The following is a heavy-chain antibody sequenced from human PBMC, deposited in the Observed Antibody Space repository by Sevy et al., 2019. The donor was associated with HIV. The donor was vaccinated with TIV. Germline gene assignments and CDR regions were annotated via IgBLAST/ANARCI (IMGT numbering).Heavy chain of an antibody. V-gene: IGHV3-33*03. J-gene: IGHJ5*02. CDR3: AKDTRDCSGGTCYSAPLYNWFDP. Sequence: GGSLRLSCVGSEFTFSYYGMHWVRKAPGKGLEWVAAIWYDGSNKYYADSVKGRFTISKDNSKNTLYLQMNSLRAEDTAVYYCAKDTRDCSGGTCYSAPLYNWFDPWGQGTLVTVSS. CDR2: IWYDGSNK. CDR1: EFTFSYYG. D-gene: IGHD2-15*01.